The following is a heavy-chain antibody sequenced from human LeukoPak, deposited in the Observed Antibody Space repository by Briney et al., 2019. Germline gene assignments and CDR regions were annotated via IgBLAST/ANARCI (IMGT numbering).Heavy chain of an antibody. D-gene: IGHD2-15*01. CDR1: GFTFSSYW. CDR3: ARDPVVVVVAATAPEYYMDV. J-gene: IGHJ6*03. CDR2: IKQDGSEK. V-gene: IGHV3-7*01. Sequence: PGGSLRLSCAASGFTFSSYWMSWVRQAPGKGLEWVANIKQDGSEKYYVDSVKGRFTISRDNAKSSLYLQMNSLRAEDTAVYCCARDPVVVVVAATAPEYYMDVWGKGTTVTVSS.